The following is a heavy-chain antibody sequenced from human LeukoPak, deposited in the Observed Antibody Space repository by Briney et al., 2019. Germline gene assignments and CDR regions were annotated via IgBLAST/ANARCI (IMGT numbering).Heavy chain of an antibody. CDR2: INHSGST. CDR1: GGSFSGYY. V-gene: IGHV4-34*01. CDR3: ARGGEYLAELDY. D-gene: IGHD7-27*01. J-gene: IGHJ4*02. Sequence: SETLSLTCAVYGGSFSGYYWSWIRQPPGKGLEWIGEINHSGSTNYNPSLKSRVTISVDTSKNQFSLKLSSVTAADTAVYYCARGGEYLAELDYWGQGTLVTGSS.